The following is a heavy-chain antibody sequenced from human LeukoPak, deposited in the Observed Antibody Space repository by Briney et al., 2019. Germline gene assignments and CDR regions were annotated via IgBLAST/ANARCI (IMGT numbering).Heavy chain of an antibody. CDR3: ARDSARGYSYGYNAFGI. V-gene: IGHV1-18*01. CDR2: ITAGNGNT. Sequence: GAPVKVSCKASGYNFRNYGIGWVRQAPRQGLEWMGWITAGNGNTNYAQKVQGRVTMTTDTSTSTAYMELRSLRSDDTAVYFCARDSARGYSYGYNAFGIWGQGTMVTVSS. D-gene: IGHD5-18*01. J-gene: IGHJ3*02. CDR1: GYNFRNYG.